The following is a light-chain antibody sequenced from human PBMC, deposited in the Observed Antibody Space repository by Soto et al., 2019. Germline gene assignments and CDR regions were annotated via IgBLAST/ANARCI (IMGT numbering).Light chain of an antibody. CDR1: QSVSSSF. J-gene: IGKJ1*01. V-gene: IGKV3-20*01. CDR3: LQYGSSPAT. CDR2: GAS. Sequence: EIVLTQSPGTLSLSPGERATLSCRASQSVSSSFLAWYQQKPGQAPRLLIYGASSRATGIPDRFSGSGSGTDFTLTISRLAPEDFAVYYCLQYGSSPATFGQGTKVDIK.